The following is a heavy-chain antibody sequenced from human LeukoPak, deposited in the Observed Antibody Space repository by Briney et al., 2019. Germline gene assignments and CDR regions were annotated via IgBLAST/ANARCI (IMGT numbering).Heavy chain of an antibody. Sequence: SETLSLTCAVYGGSFGTYYWSWIRQSPGKGLEWIAEINHRGDTNYNPSVKSRVTILVDTSKNQFSLKVSSPTAADTAVYYCARGPTISETGYFDYWGQGTLVTVSS. J-gene: IGHJ4*03. V-gene: IGHV4-34*01. CDR1: GGSFGTYY. D-gene: IGHD1-1*01. CDR2: INHRGDT. CDR3: ARGPTISETGYFDY.